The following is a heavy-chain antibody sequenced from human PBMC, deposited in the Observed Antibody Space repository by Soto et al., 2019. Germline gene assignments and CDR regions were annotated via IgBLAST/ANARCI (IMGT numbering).Heavy chain of an antibody. Sequence: EVQLLESGGGLVQPGGSLRLSCAASGFTFSSYAMTWVRQAPGKGQEWVSAISGSGSSTYYADSVKGRFTISRDNSKDTLYLLMTRLRAEDTAVYYCAKDLEGFVWYFHLWGRGTLVTVSS. CDR1: GFTFSSYA. D-gene: IGHD1-1*01. J-gene: IGHJ2*01. V-gene: IGHV3-23*01. CDR3: AKDLEGFVWYFHL. CDR2: ISGSGSST.